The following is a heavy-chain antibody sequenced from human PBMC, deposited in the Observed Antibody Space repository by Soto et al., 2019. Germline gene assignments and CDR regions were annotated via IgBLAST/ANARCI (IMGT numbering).Heavy chain of an antibody. CDR3: AKDYYYDSSGYFDY. CDR2: ISYDGSNK. D-gene: IGHD3-22*01. V-gene: IGHV3-30*18. Sequence: QVQLVESGGGVVQPGRSLRLSCAASGFTFSSYGMHWVRQAPGKGLEWVAVISYDGSNKYYADSVKGRFTISRDNSKNTLYLQMNSLRAEDTAVYYCAKDYYYDSSGYFDYWGQGTLVIVSS. CDR1: GFTFSSYG. J-gene: IGHJ4*02.